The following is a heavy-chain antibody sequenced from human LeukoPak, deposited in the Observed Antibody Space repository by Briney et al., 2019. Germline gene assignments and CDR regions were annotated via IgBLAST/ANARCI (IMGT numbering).Heavy chain of an antibody. J-gene: IGHJ4*02. V-gene: IGHV5-51*01. CDR2: IYPGDSDT. CDR3: ATSREYYYDSSGQEGGYYFDY. D-gene: IGHD3-22*01. Sequence: GEALKISCKGSGYGFTSHWIGWVRPMPGKGLEWMGIIYPGDSDTRYSPSFQGQVTISADKSISTAYLQWSSLKASDTAMYYCATSREYYYDSSGQEGGYYFDYWGQGTLVTVSS. CDR1: GYGFTSHW.